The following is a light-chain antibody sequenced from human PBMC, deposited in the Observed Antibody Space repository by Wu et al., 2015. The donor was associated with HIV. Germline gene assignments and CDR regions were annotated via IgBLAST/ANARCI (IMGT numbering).Light chain of an antibody. CDR3: QQYYDTPPT. V-gene: IGKV1-NL1*01. J-gene: IGKJ1*01. CDR2: AVF. CDR1: QDISNS. Sequence: ASXGDRVTITCRASQDISNSLAWYQQKPGKAPRLLVYAVFRLENGVPSRFSGDRSGTDYTLTITSLQPEDFATYYCQQYYDTPPTFGLGTKVEIK.